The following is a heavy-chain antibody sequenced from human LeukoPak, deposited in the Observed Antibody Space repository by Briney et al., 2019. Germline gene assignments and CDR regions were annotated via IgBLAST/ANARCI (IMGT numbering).Heavy chain of an antibody. CDR1: GYSFSSYW. J-gene: IGHJ5*02. CDR3: ARLAGVLLSKTNWFDP. D-gene: IGHD2-15*01. Sequence: GESLKIPCKGSGYSFSSYWIGWVRQMPGKGLEWMGIIYPGDSETKYSPPFQGQVTISADKSISTAYLQWSSLKASDTAIYYCARLAGVLLSKTNWFDPWGQGTLVTVSS. V-gene: IGHV5-51*01. CDR2: IYPGDSET.